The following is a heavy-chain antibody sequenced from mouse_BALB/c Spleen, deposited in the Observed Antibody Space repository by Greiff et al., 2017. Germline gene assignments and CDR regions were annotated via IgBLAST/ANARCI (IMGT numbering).Heavy chain of an antibody. J-gene: IGHJ1*01. CDR3: ARRGYYGSSLYWYFDV. CDR2: IYPGSGNT. D-gene: IGHD1-1*01. V-gene: IGHV1-63*01. CDR1: GYAFTNYW. Sequence: QVQLQQSGAELVRPGTSVKISCKASGYAFTNYWLGWVKQRPGHGLEWIGDIYPGSGNTYYNEKFKGKATLTADKSSSTAYMQLSSLTSEDSAVYFCARRGYYGSSLYWYFDVWGAGTTVTVSS.